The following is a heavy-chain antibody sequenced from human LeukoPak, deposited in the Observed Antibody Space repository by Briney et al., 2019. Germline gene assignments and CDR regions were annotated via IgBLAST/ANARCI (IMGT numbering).Heavy chain of an antibody. J-gene: IGHJ5*02. CDR2: INPSGGST. D-gene: IGHD3-3*01. V-gene: IGHV1-46*01. CDR3: ARGGVTIFGVGETNWFDP. Sequence: ASVKVSCKASGYTFTTYGISWVRQAPGQGLEWMGIINPSGGSTSYSQKFQGRVTMTRDMSTSTVYMELSSLRSEDTAVYYCARGGVTIFGVGETNWFDPWGQGTLVTVSS. CDR1: GYTFTTYG.